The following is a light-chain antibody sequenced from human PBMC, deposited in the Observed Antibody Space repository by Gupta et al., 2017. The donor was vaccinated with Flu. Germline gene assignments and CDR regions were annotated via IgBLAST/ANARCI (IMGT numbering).Light chain of an antibody. V-gene: IGKV4-1*01. CDR2: WAS. Sequence: SLGERATINCKSSQSVLYSSNNKNYLAWYQQKPGQPPNLLIYWASTRESGVPDRFSGSGSGTXFTLTIXSLQAEDVAVYYCQQYDSTPYTFGXGTKLEIK. J-gene: IGKJ2*01. CDR3: QQYDSTPYT. CDR1: QSVLYSSNNKNY.